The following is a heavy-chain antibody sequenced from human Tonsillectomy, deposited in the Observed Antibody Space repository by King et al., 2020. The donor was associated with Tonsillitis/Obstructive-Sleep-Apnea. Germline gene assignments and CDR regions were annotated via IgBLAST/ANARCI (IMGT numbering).Heavy chain of an antibody. CDR3: ARDSGYNYCNDAFYI. Sequence: QLVQSGAEVKKPGASVKVSCKASGYTFTSYDINWVRQAPGQGLEWMGWISAYNGYTNYAQKLQGRVTMTTDTSTSTAYMELRSLRSDDTAVYYCARDSGYNYCNDAFYIWGQGTMVTVSS. J-gene: IGHJ3*02. D-gene: IGHD1-1*01. V-gene: IGHV1-18*01. CDR1: GYTFTSYD. CDR2: ISAYNGYT.